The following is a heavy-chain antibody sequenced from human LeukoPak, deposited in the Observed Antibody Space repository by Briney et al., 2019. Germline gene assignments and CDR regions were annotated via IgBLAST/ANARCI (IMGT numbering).Heavy chain of an antibody. Sequence: PGGSLRLSCAASGFTVSSNYMSWVRQAPGKGLEWVSVIYSGGSTYYADSVKGRFTISRDNSKNTLYLQMNSLRAEDTAVYYCAKLVERRLGGFDYWGQGTLVTVSS. CDR1: GFTVSSNY. D-gene: IGHD3-16*01. CDR2: IYSGGST. J-gene: IGHJ4*02. CDR3: AKLVERRLGGFDY. V-gene: IGHV3-53*01.